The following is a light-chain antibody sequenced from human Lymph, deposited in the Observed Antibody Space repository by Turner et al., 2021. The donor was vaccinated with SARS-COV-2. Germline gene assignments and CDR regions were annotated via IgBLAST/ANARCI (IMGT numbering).Light chain of an antibody. CDR3: QQYSSYPLT. CDR1: QDVGTA. Sequence: DIVMTQSHKFMSTSVGDRVSITCKASQDVGTAVAWYLQKPGQSPKLLIYWASTRHTGVPDRFTGSGSGTDFTLTISNVQSEDLADYFCQQYSSYPLTFGGGTKLEIK. V-gene: IGKV1-27*01. CDR2: WAS. J-gene: IGKJ4*02.